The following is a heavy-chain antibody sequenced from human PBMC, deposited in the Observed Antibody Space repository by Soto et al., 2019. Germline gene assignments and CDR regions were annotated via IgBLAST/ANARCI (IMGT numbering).Heavy chain of an antibody. CDR1: GFTFSSYG. J-gene: IGHJ4*02. V-gene: IGHV3-30*18. CDR3: AKEGCSGGICYGFDY. D-gene: IGHD2-15*01. Sequence: QVQLVESGGGVVQPGRSLRLSCAASGFTFSSYGMHWVRQAPGKGLEWVAVMSWDGSDEFYEETVKGRFTVSRDNSRNTLYLQINSLRPEDTAVYYCAKEGCSGGICYGFDYWGQGTLVTVSS. CDR2: MSWDGSDE.